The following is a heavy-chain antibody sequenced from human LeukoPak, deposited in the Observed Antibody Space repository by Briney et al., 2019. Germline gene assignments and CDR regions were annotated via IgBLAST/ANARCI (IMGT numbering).Heavy chain of an antibody. CDR3: TRDRITYDLLTGYYFDY. J-gene: IGHJ4*02. Sequence: GGSLRLSCTASGFTFGDYAMSWVRQAPGKGLEWVGFIRSKPYGGTTEYAASVKGRFTISRDDSKSIAYLQMNSLKTEDTAVYYCTRDRITYDLLTGYYFDYWGQGTLVTVSS. CDR1: GFTFGDYA. D-gene: IGHD3-9*01. CDR2: IRSKPYGGTT. V-gene: IGHV3-49*04.